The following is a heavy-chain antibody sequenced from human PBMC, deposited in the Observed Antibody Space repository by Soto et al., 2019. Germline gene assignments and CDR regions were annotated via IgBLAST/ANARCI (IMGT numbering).Heavy chain of an antibody. Sequence: QVLLVESGGGVVQPGSSLRLSCAASGFTFSYFSMHWVRQAPGKGLEWVAVISYDGSNKYYADSVKGRFTISRDNSRNTMYIQMNSLRADDTAVYYCARGTSDYMVRAAEGNDYWGQGTLVTVSS. CDR1: GFTFSYFS. V-gene: IGHV3-30-3*01. CDR3: ARGTSDYMVRAAEGNDY. CDR2: ISYDGSNK. D-gene: IGHD3-10*01. J-gene: IGHJ4*02.